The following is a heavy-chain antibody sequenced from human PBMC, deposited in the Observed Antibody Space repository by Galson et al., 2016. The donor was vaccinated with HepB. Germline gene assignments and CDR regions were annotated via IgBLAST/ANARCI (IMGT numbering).Heavy chain of an antibody. J-gene: IGHJ3*01. V-gene: IGHV3-11*01. Sequence: SLRLSCAASGFTFSDYHMNWIRQAPGKGLEWIAYISRSGNSMLYAESVRGRFSISRDNAKKSIYLQMTNLRAEDTAVYYCARDLPDDSVEYFDVFDLWGQGTMVTVSS. D-gene: IGHD4-17*01. CDR1: GFTFSDYH. CDR2: ISRSGNSM. CDR3: ARDLPDDSVEYFDVFDL.